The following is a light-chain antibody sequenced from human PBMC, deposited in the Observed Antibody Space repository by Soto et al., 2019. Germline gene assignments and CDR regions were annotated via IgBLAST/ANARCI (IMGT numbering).Light chain of an antibody. CDR2: GAS. CDR1: QSVSNY. Sequence: EVVLAQSPDTLSLSPGERAALSCRASQSVSNYLAWYQQKPGQAPRLLISGASSRAADIPDRFSGSGSGTDFTLTINRLEPEDFAVYYCQQYDSSPRTFGQGTKVDIK. V-gene: IGKV3-20*01. J-gene: IGKJ1*01. CDR3: QQYDSSPRT.